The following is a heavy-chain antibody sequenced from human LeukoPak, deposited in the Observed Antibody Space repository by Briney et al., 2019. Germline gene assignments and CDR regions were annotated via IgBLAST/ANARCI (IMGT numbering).Heavy chain of an antibody. CDR2: ISSSGNII. CDR3: ARADYYDSGSFYPLNF. J-gene: IGHJ4*02. Sequence: GGSLRLSCAASGFTFSDTWMNWVRQAPGKGLEWVSSISSSGNIIYYADSVRGRSTISRDNAKNSLYLQMNSLRAEDTAVLYCARADYYDSGSFYPLNFWGQGTLVTVSS. D-gene: IGHD3-10*01. CDR1: GFTFSDTW. V-gene: IGHV3-21*01.